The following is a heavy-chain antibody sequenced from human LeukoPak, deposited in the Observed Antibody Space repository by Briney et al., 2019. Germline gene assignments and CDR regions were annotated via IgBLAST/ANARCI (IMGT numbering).Heavy chain of an antibody. CDR3: ARDGLSGLRSPDY. Sequence: SETLSLTCTVSGGSISSSPYYWGWMRQPPGKGLEWIGSIYYSGSTYYNPSLKSRATISVDTSKNQFSLKLSSVTAADTAVYYCARDGLSGLRSPDYWGQGTLVTATS. V-gene: IGHV4-39*07. CDR2: IYYSGST. J-gene: IGHJ4*02. CDR1: GGSISSSPYY. D-gene: IGHD5-12*01.